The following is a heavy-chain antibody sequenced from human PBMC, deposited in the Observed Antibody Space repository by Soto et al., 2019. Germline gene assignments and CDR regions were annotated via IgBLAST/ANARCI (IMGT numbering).Heavy chain of an antibody. Sequence: QVQLVESGGGVVQPGRSLRLSCAASGFTLSSYGMHWVRQAPGKGLEWVAVIWYDGSNKYYADSVKGRFTISRDNSKNTLYLQMNSLRAEDTAVYYCARDLGAAGPPRNYFDYWGQGTLVTVSS. CDR3: ARDLGAAGPPRNYFDY. V-gene: IGHV3-33*01. D-gene: IGHD3-16*01. J-gene: IGHJ4*02. CDR2: IWYDGSNK. CDR1: GFTLSSYG.